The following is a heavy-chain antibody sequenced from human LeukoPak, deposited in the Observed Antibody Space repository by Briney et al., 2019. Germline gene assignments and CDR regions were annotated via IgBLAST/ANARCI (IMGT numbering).Heavy chain of an antibody. CDR1: GFTFSQDW. CDR2: IRNQLEGGTA. J-gene: IGHJ3*01. CDR3: TKLTARNASDF. Sequence: GGSLRLSCAASGFTFSQDWMRWVRRAPGEGGVGVGRIRNQLEGGTADYAAPVKARITLSRDDSTNTLYLQMNSLKTEDTRLYYCTKLTARNASDFWGQGTMVTVSP. D-gene: IGHD1-14*01. V-gene: IGHV3-15*01.